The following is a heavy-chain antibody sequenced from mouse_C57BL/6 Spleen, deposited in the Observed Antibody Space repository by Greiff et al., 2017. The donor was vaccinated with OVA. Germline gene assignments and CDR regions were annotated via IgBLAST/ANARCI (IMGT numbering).Heavy chain of an antibody. CDR2: IYPGDGDT. CDR3: ARSTPTGAFDY. V-gene: IGHV1-80*01. CDR1: GYAFSSYW. Sequence: QVQLQQSGAELVKPGASVKISCKASGYAFSSYWMNWVKQRPGKGLEWIGQIYPGDGDTNYNGKFKGKATLTADKSSSTAYMQLSSLTSEDSAVYFCARSTPTGAFDYWGQGTTLTVSS. J-gene: IGHJ2*01. D-gene: IGHD4-1*02.